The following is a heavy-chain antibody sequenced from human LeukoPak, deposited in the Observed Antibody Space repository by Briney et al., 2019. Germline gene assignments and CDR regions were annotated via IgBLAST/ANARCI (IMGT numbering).Heavy chain of an antibody. Sequence: GGSLRLSCAGSGYIFGDYAMIWVRQAPGKGLEWVSGLNWNGGNTEYADSVRGRFTISRDNAKKSLFLQMDSLRVEDTALYYCARDTAVGGFYQNTFELWGQGTMVTVSS. CDR1: GYIFGDYA. D-gene: IGHD2-2*01. CDR2: LNWNGGNT. V-gene: IGHV3-20*04. J-gene: IGHJ3*01. CDR3: ARDTAVGGFYQNTFEL.